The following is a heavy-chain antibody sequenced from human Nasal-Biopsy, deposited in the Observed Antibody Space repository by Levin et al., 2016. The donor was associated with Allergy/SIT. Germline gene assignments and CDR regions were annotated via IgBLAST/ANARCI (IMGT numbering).Heavy chain of an antibody. CDR3: ARLKTTQKAPLYFDY. CDR2: MYYSGST. CDR1: GDSINDDSCY. Sequence: SETLSLTCTVSGDSINDDSCYWDWVRQPPGKGLEWIGSMYYSGSTYYNPSLKSRVTISVDTSKNQFSLRLTSVTAADTAVYYCARLKTTQKAPLYFDYWGQGTLVTVSS. V-gene: IGHV4-39*07. D-gene: IGHD1-7*01. J-gene: IGHJ4*02.